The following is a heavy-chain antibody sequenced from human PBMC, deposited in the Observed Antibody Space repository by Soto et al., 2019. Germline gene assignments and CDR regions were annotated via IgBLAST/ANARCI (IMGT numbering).Heavy chain of an antibody. CDR3: AKELAVATFYGMDV. CDR2: ISYDGSNK. V-gene: IGHV3-30*18. D-gene: IGHD5-12*01. CDR1: GFTFSSYG. Sequence: QVQLVESGGGVVQPGRSLRLSCAASGFTFSSYGMHWVRQAPGKGLEWVAVISYDGSNKYYADSVKGRFTISRDNSKNTLYLQMNRLRAEDTAVYYCAKELAVATFYGMDVWGQGTTVTVSS. J-gene: IGHJ6*02.